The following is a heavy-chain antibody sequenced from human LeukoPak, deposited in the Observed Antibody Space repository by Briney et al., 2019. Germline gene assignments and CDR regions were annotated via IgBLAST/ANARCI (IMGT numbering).Heavy chain of an antibody. J-gene: IGHJ4*02. D-gene: IGHD5-24*01. CDR3: ARAPPRLDGYTLYY. CDR1: GGTFSNLA. V-gene: IGHV1-69*04. Sequence: SVKVSCNASGGTFSNLAISWVRQAPGQGLEWMGRIIPTTGLANYAQKFQGRVTITADKSTSTAYMDLSSLRSEDTAVYYCARAPPRLDGYTLYYWGQGTLVTVSS. CDR2: IIPTTGLA.